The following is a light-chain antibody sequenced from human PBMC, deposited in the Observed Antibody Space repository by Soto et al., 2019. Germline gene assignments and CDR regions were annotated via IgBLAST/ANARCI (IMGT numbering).Light chain of an antibody. CDR3: QQSYNGPFT. CDR1: QSISSY. J-gene: IGKJ3*01. CDR2: SAS. Sequence: DIQMTQSPSSLSASVGDRVTVTCRAGQSISSYLNWYQQRPGKAPKLLIYSASTLQTGVPSRFSGSGSGTDFTLTISSRQPEEFATYYCQQSYNGPFTFGPGTKVDI. V-gene: IGKV1-39*01.